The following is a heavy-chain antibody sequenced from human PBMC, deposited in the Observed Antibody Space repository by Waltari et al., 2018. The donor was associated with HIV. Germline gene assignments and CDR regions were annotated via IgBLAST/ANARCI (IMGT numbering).Heavy chain of an antibody. CDR3: AKGVRYYSF. CDR2: TYLADNS. CDR1: SFSGNNNY. V-gene: IGHV3-53*02. J-gene: IGHJ4*02. D-gene: IGHD2-15*01. Sequence: EAQVVETGGTLIRPGGSLRLACSPISFSGNNNYVTWPRLAPNRGLEWVSTTYLADNSNYAESVKGRFVISRDKSTNTVYLLLKDLIFEDTATYFCAKGVRYYSFWGQGTPVTVSS.